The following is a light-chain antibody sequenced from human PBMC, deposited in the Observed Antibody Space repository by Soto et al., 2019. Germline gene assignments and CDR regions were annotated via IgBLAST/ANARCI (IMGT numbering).Light chain of an antibody. CDR3: QSYDSSLSGVV. CDR2: GNS. J-gene: IGLJ2*01. V-gene: IGLV1-40*01. Sequence: QSVLTQPPSVSGAPGQRVTISCTGSSSNIGAGYDVHWYQQLPGTAPKLLIYGNSNRPSGVPDQFSGSKSGTSASLVITGLQAEDEADYYCQSYDSSLSGVVFGGGTKLPVL. CDR1: SSNIGAGYD.